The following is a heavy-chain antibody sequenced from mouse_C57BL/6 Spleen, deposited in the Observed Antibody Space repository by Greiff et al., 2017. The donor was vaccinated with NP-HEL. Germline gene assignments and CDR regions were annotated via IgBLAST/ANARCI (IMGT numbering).Heavy chain of an antibody. D-gene: IGHD1-1*01. CDR3: TTTSIYEAWFAY. J-gene: IGHJ3*01. Sequence: EVQLQQSGAELVRPGASVKLSCTASGFNIKDDYMHWVKQRPEQGLEWIGWIDPENGDTEYASKFQGKATITADTSSNTAYLQLSSLTSEDTAVDYCTTTSIYEAWFAYWGQGTLVTVSA. CDR1: GFNIKDDY. V-gene: IGHV14-4*01. CDR2: IDPENGDT.